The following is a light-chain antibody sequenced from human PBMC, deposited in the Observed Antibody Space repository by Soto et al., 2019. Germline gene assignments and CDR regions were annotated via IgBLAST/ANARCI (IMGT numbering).Light chain of an antibody. CDR2: GAS. J-gene: IGKJ2*02. CDR3: QQYNNWPPCT. CDR1: QSVSSN. V-gene: IGKV3-15*01. Sequence: EIVMTQSPATLSVSPGERATLSCRASQSVSSNLAWYQQEPGQAPRLLIYGASTRATGIPARFTGSGSGTEFTLTISSLQSEDFAMYYCQQYNNWPPCTFGQGTNLEIK.